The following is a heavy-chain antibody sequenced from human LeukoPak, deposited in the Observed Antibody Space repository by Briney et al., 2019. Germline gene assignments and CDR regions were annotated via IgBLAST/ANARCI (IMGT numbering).Heavy chain of an antibody. CDR3: ARDHGIQWLVPYFQH. Sequence: GESLKISCAASGFTFSSYGMHWVRQAPGKGLEWGAVIWYDGSNKYYADSVKGRFTISRDNSKNTLYLQMNSLRAEDTAVYYCARDHGIQWLVPYFQHWGQGTLVTVSS. D-gene: IGHD6-19*01. CDR1: GFTFSSYG. V-gene: IGHV3-33*01. CDR2: IWYDGSNK. J-gene: IGHJ1*01.